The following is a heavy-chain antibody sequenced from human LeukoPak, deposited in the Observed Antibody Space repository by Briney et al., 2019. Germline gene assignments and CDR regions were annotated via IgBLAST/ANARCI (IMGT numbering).Heavy chain of an antibody. CDR3: ARFVVSGSNYIDP. D-gene: IGHD5/OR15-5a*01. CDR1: GGSVSNGDSY. J-gene: IGHJ5*02. Sequence: SQTLSLTCSVSGGSVSNGDSYWTWIRQHPGEGLKWIGYVYYSGSTYYTPSLKSRVTISIDTSKNQFSLRLTSLTDADTAVYYCARFVVSGSNYIDPWGQGTLVTVSS. V-gene: IGHV4-31*03. CDR2: VYYSGST.